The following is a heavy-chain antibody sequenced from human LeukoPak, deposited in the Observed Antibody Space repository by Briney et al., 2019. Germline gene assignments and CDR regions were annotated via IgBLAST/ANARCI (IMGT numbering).Heavy chain of an antibody. V-gene: IGHV4-31*11. CDR1: GGSFSGYY. D-gene: IGHD6-19*01. J-gene: IGHJ6*02. CDR3: ARAQWLPPRGDYYYGMDV. Sequence: SETLSLTCAVYGGSFSGYYWSWIRQHPGKGLEWIGYIYYSGSTYYNPSLKSRVTISVDTSKNQFSLKLSSVTAADTAVYYCARAQWLPPRGDYYYGMDVWGQGTTVTVSS. CDR2: IYYSGST.